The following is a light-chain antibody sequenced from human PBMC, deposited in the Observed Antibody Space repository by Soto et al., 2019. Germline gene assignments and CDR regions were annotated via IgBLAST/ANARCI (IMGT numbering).Light chain of an antibody. CDR2: DTS. CDR1: QSVSSK. V-gene: IGKV3-15*01. Sequence: EMVMTQSPATLSVSPGERATLSCGASQSVSSKLAWYQQKPGQAPRLLIYDTSTRATGIPARFSGSGSGTEFTITISSLQSEDFAVYYCQQYSNWPPITFGQGTRLEIK. CDR3: QQYSNWPPIT. J-gene: IGKJ5*01.